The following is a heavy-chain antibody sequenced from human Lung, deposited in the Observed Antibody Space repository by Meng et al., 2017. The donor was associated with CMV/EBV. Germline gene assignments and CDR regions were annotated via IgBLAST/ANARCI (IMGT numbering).Heavy chain of an antibody. V-gene: IGHV4-59*01. CDR3: ARAGHFFDYGDF. D-gene: IGHD3-16*01. CDR2: IYSNGNT. Sequence: QVQLQESGPGLVKPSETLSVTCTVSGGYIHNYYWGWIRQPPGKGLEWIGHIYSNGNTNYNPSLGSRVTISVDTSKSQFSLHLRSVTTEDTAVYFCARAGHFFDYGDFWGPGILVTVSS. CDR1: GGYIHNYY. J-gene: IGHJ4*02.